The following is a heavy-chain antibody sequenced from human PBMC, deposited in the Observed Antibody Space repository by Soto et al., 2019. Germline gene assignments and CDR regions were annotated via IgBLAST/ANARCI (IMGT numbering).Heavy chain of an antibody. V-gene: IGHV6-1*01. D-gene: IGHD3-22*01. CDR2: TYYRSKWYN. Sequence: PSQTLSLTCAISGDSVSSNTASWNWIRQSPSRGLEWLGRTYYRSKWYNDYAVSVKSRITINPDTSKNQFSLQLNSVTPEDTAVYYCARVRYYDSSSRGGYGMDVWGQGTTVTVS. CDR1: GDSVSSNTAS. J-gene: IGHJ6*02. CDR3: ARVRYYDSSSRGGYGMDV.